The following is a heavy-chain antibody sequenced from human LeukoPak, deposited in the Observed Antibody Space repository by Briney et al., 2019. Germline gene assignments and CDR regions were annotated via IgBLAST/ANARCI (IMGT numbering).Heavy chain of an antibody. Sequence: GGSLRLSCAASGFTFSSYGMHWVRQAPGKGLEWVAFIRYDGSNKYYADSVKGRFTISRDNSKNTLYLQMNSLRAEDTAVYYCAKVMYSSSYLDYWGQGTLVTVSS. J-gene: IGHJ4*02. V-gene: IGHV3-30*02. CDR1: GFTFSSYG. D-gene: IGHD6-13*01. CDR3: AKVMYSSSYLDY. CDR2: IRYDGSNK.